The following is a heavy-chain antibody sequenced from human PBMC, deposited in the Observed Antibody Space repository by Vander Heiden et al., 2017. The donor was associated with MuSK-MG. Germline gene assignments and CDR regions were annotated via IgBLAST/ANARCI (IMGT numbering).Heavy chain of an antibody. CDR2: IYPGDSDT. Sequence: EVQLVQSGAEVKKPGESLKISCTGSGYSFTSYWIGWVRQMPGKGLEWMGIIYPGDSDTRYSPSFQGQVTISADKSISTAYLQWSSLKASDTAMYYCARPRGPGYSGYDIQDAFDIWGQGTMVTVSS. V-gene: IGHV5-51*01. CDR3: ARPRGPGYSGYDIQDAFDI. CDR1: GYSFTSYW. D-gene: IGHD5-12*01. J-gene: IGHJ3*02.